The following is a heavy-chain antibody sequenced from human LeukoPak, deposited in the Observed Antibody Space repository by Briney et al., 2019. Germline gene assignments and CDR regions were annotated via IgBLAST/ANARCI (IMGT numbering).Heavy chain of an antibody. Sequence: SQTLSLTCAISGDSVSSNSAAWNWIRQSPSRCLEWLGMTYYRSKWYSDYAVAVKSRITINPDTSKNQFSLQLNSVTPEDTAVYYCAREGNDAALFDAFDIWGQGTMVSVSS. CDR1: GDSVSSNSAA. CDR2: TYYRSKWYS. CDR3: AREGNDAALFDAFDI. D-gene: IGHD1-1*01. V-gene: IGHV6-1*01. J-gene: IGHJ3*02.